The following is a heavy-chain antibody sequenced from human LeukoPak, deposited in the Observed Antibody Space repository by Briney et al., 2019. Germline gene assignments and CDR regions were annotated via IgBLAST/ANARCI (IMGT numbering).Heavy chain of an antibody. CDR1: GGSISSSSYY. Sequence: SETLSLTCTVSGGSISSSSYYWGWIRQPPGKGLEWIGSIYYSGSTYYNPSLKSRVTISVDTSKNQFSLKLSSVTAADTAVYYCASTALGYCSSTSCFTPHYFDYWGQRTLVTVSS. CDR2: IYYSGST. V-gene: IGHV4-39*01. CDR3: ASTALGYCSSTSCFTPHYFDY. J-gene: IGHJ4*02. D-gene: IGHD2-2*01.